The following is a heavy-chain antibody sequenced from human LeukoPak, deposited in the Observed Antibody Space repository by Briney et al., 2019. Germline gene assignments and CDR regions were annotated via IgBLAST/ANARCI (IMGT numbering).Heavy chain of an antibody. V-gene: IGHV4-39*01. D-gene: IGHD3-9*01. CDR1: GGSISSSSYY. J-gene: IGHJ4*02. CDR3: ARGGDRYDILTGYFVSHY. Sequence: KPSETLSLTCTVSGGSISSSSYYWGWIRQPPGKGLEWIGSIYYSGSTYYNPSLKSRVTISVDTSKNQFSLKLSSVTAADTAVYYCARGGDRYDILTGYFVSHYWGQGTLVTVSS. CDR2: IYYSGST.